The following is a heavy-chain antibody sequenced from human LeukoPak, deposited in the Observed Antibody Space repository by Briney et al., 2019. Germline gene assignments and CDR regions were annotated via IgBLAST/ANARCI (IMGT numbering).Heavy chain of an antibody. J-gene: IGHJ4*02. Sequence: PSETLSLTCAVYGGSFSGYYWSWIRQPPGKGLEWIGEINHSGSTNYNPSLKSRVTISVDTSKNQFSLKLSSVTAADTAVYYCASLYYDSSGYPFDYWGQGTLVTVSS. CDR2: INHSGST. D-gene: IGHD3-22*01. CDR1: GGSFSGYY. CDR3: ASLYYDSSGYPFDY. V-gene: IGHV4-34*01.